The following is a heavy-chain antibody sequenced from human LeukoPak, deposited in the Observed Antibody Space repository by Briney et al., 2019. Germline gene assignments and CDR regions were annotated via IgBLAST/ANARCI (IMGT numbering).Heavy chain of an antibody. V-gene: IGHV4-39*07. D-gene: IGHD3-10*01. Sequence: SETLSLTCTVSGGSISSSSYYWGWIRQPPGKGLEWIGSIYYSGSTYYNPPLKSRVTISVDKSKNQFSLKLSSVTAADTAVYYCARYNTMVRGVPANYYYGMDVWGQGTTVTVSS. J-gene: IGHJ6*02. CDR2: IYYSGST. CDR3: ARYNTMVRGVPANYYYGMDV. CDR1: GGSISSSSYY.